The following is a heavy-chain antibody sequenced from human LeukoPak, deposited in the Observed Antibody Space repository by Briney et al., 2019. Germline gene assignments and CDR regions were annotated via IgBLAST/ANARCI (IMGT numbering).Heavy chain of an antibody. CDR2: FDPEDGET. CDR3: ATELGGDAFDI. Sequence: GASVKVSCTVSGYTLSDLSMHWVRQAPGKGLEWMGGFDPEDGETIYAQKFQGRVTMTEDTSTDTAYMELSSLTSGDTAVYYCATELGGDAFDIWGQGTMVTVSS. V-gene: IGHV1-24*01. J-gene: IGHJ3*02. CDR1: GYTLSDLS. D-gene: IGHD1-26*01.